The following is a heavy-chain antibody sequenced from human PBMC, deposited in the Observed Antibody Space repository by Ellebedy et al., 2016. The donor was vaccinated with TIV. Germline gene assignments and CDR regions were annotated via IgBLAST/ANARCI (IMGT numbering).Heavy chain of an antibody. V-gene: IGHV3-21*04. CDR1: GFTFSSYS. CDR2: ISSSSSYI. Sequence: GGSLRLXXAASGFTFSSYSMNWVRQAPGKGLEWVSSISSSSSYIYYADSVKGRFTISRDNAKNSLYLQMNSLRAEDTALYHCARDARPERYDFWSAVNWFNPWGQGTLVTVSS. D-gene: IGHD3-3*01. J-gene: IGHJ5*02. CDR3: ARDARPERYDFWSAVNWFNP.